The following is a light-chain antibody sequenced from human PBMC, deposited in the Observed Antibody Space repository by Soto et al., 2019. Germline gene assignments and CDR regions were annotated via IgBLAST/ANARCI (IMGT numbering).Light chain of an antibody. CDR1: SGYSRYA. V-gene: IGLV4-69*01. J-gene: IGLJ3*02. CDR3: QTWATGIRV. CDR2: VNSDGSH. Sequence: QPVLTQSPSASASLGASVNLTCTLSSGYSRYAIAWHQQQPEKGPRFLMKVNSDGSHTKGDGIPDRFSGSSSGSERYLTISSLQSDDEADYYCQTWATGIRVFGGGTKLTVL.